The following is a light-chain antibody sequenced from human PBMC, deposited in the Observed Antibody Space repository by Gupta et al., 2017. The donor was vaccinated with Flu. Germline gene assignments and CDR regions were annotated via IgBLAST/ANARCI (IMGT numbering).Light chain of an antibody. J-gene: IGLJ1*01. CDR1: NIGSGS. Sequence: NNIGSGSVNWYQQKASQAPIVGVYDNSDRPSGFPERFSGSKSGNTATLTIGSVEAGDEADYYCQVYDYNSDHPLYVFGTGTKVTVL. CDR2: DNS. CDR3: QVYDYNSDHPLYV. V-gene: IGLV3-21*02.